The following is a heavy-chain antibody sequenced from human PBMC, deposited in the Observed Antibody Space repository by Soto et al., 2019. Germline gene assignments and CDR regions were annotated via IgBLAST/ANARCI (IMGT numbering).Heavy chain of an antibody. CDR1: GGTFSSYT. CDR2: IIPILGIA. CDR3: ANMGLAVAASAFDI. V-gene: IGHV1-69*02. D-gene: IGHD6-19*01. J-gene: IGHJ3*02. Sequence: GASVKVSCKASGGTFSSYTISWVRQAPGQGLERMGRIIPILGIANYAQKFQGRVTITADKSTSTAYMELSSLRSEDTAVYYCANMGLAVAASAFDIWGQGTMVTVSS.